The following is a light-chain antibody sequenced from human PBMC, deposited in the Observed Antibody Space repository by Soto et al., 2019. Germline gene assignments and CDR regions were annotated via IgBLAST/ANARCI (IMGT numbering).Light chain of an antibody. Sequence: DIQMTQSPSSLSASVGDRVTITCRASQSISIYLNWYQQKPGKAPKLLSYAASSLQSGVPSRFSGIGSGSYFTHTSSRVHPKDFATYYGEQSYSNPPSCGGRTKVVVK. CDR3: EQSYSNPPS. V-gene: IGKV1-39*01. CDR2: AAS. CDR1: QSISIY. J-gene: IGKJ4*01.